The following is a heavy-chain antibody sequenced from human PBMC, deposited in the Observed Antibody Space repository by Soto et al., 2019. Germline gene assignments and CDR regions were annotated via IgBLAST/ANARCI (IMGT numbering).Heavy chain of an antibody. V-gene: IGHV3-30-3*01. J-gene: IGHJ5*02. Sequence: QVRVVETGGGVVQPGRSLRLSCTASGFRFSSYAMYWFRQPPGKGLEWVAVISHDGINKHYADSVKGRVTVSRDNSNHSLDLQLNSLRGEDTAMYYCARDMYSSDYFVKWFEPWGQGTLVTVSS. CDR3: ARDMYSSDYFVKWFEP. CDR1: GFRFSSYA. CDR2: ISHDGINK. D-gene: IGHD6-19*01.